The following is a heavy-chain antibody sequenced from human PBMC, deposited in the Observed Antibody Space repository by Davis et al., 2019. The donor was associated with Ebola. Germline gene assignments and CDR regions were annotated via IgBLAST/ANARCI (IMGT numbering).Heavy chain of an antibody. Sequence: GSLRLSCSFSDGSISSHYWNWIRQPPGKGLEWVGIIYDSGRTNYNPSLKSRVTISADTSKNQFSLNLRSVTAADTAVYYCVRFGRGAYWGQGTLVTVSS. CDR2: IYDSGRT. D-gene: IGHD3-16*01. CDR1: DGSISSHY. CDR3: VRFGRGAY. V-gene: IGHV4-59*11. J-gene: IGHJ4*02.